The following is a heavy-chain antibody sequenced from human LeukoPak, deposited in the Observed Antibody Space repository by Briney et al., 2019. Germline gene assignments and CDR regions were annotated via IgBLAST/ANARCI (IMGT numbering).Heavy chain of an antibody. J-gene: IGHJ4*02. CDR2: INSNTGGT. V-gene: IGHV1-2*02. CDR3: ARDFRRGYSSSWYVDY. Sequence: ASVKVSCKASGYTFTGYYIHWVRQAPGQGLEWMGWINSNTGGTNYAQEFQGRVTMTRDTSISTAYMELSRLRSDDTAVYFCARDFRRGYSSSWYVDYRGQGTLVTVSS. D-gene: IGHD6-13*01. CDR1: GYTFTGYY.